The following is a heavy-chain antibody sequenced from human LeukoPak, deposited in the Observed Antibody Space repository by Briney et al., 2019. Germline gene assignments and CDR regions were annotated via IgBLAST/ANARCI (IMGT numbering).Heavy chain of an antibody. J-gene: IGHJ4*02. CDR1: GGSISSGSYY. Sequence: SETLSLTCTVSGGSISSGSYYWSWIRQPAGKGLEWIGRIYTSGSTNYNPSLKSRVTISVDTSKNQFSLKLRSVTAADTAVYYARVTGYVIEDNFDYWGQGTLVTVSS. CDR3: ARVTGYVIEDNFDY. CDR2: IYTSGST. D-gene: IGHD2-15*01. V-gene: IGHV4-61*02.